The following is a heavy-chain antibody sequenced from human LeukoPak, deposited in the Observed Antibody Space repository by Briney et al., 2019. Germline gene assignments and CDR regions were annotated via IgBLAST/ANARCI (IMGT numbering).Heavy chain of an antibody. D-gene: IGHD2-15*01. J-gene: IGHJ4*02. CDR3: ARGATPGLAYYFDY. CDR1: GYTFTSYA. CDR2: INTNTGNP. V-gene: IGHV7-4-1*01. Sequence: ASVKVSCKASGYTFTSYAMNWVRQAPGRGLEWMGWINTNTGNPTYAQGFTGRFVFSLDTSVSTAYLQIGSLKAEDTAVYYCARGATPGLAYYFDYWGQGTLVTVSS.